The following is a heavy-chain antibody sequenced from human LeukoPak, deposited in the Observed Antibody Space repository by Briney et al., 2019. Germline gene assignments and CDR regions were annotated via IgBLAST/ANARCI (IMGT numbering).Heavy chain of an antibody. CDR1: GFTFSSYS. D-gene: IGHD3-22*01. Sequence: GGSLRLSCAASGFTFSSYSMNWVRQAPGKGLEWVSYISSSSSTRYYADSVKGRFTLSRDNAKNSLYLQMNSLRAEDTAVYYCASGLQYYDSSGYLDWGQGTLVTVSS. V-gene: IGHV3-48*01. CDR2: ISSSSSTR. J-gene: IGHJ4*02. CDR3: ASGLQYYDSSGYLD.